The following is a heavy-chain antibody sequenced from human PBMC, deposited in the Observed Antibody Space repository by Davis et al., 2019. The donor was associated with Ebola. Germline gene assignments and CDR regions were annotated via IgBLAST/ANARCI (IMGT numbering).Heavy chain of an antibody. J-gene: IGHJ5*02. D-gene: IGHD2-2*01. CDR1: GFTFSSYA. Sequence: GGSLRLSCAASGFTFSSYAMSWVRQAPGKGLEWVSVIYSGGSTYYADSVKGRFTISRHNSKNTLYLQMNSLRAEDTAVYYCARVPCSSTSCYGYWFDPWGQGTLVTVSS. CDR3: ARVPCSSTSCYGYWFDP. CDR2: IYSGGST. V-gene: IGHV3-53*04.